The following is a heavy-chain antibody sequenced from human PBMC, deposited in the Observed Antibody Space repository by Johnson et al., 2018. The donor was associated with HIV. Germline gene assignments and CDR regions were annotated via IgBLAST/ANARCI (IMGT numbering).Heavy chain of an antibody. CDR2: IGYDGSDK. CDR1: GFTFSNYP. J-gene: IGHJ3*02. Sequence: QVQLVESGGGVVQPGRSLRLSCAASGFTFSNYPMHWVRQAPGKGLEWVAVIGYDGSDKYYADSVKGRVTISRDNPKNTVYLHMNNLRAEDTAVYYCARHSPARGFPAFDIWGQGTLVTVSS. CDR3: ARHSPARGFPAFDI. V-gene: IGHV3-30*04. D-gene: IGHD5-12*01.